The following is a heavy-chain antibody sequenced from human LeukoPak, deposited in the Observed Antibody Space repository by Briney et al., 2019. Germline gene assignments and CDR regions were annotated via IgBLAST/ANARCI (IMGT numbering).Heavy chain of an antibody. V-gene: IGHV3-48*04. CDR3: ARDYFDSSDYPQTYYYYYMDV. CDR2: ISSTSITM. J-gene: IGHJ6*03. D-gene: IGHD3-22*01. CDR1: GFTFNRNN. Sequence: GGSLRLSCAASGFTFNRNNMNWVRQAPGKGLEWVSYISSTSITMYYADSVKGRFTISRDTAKNSLFLQMNSLRAEDTAIYYCARDYFDSSDYPQTYYYYYMDVWGKGTTVTVSS.